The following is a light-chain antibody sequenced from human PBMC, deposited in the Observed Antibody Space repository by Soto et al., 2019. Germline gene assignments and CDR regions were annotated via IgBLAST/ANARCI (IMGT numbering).Light chain of an antibody. V-gene: IGKV3-15*01. CDR2: RTS. CDR3: QQYNNWPPIT. J-gene: IGKJ5*01. CDR1: QSISSN. Sequence: EIVMTQPPATMSVSPRERATLSCRASQSISSNLARYQQKPGQAPRLLMFRTSSRATGFPARFSGSGSGTEFNLTISSLQSEDFGVYYCQQYNNWPPITFGQGTRLEI.